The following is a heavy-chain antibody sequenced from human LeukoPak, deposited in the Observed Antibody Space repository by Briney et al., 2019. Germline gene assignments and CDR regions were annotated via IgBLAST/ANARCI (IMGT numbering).Heavy chain of an antibody. V-gene: IGHV4-59*12. CDR1: GGSISSYY. CDR3: ARDSPPYYYDSSEDTDAFDI. J-gene: IGHJ3*02. D-gene: IGHD3-22*01. Sequence: SETLSLTCTVSGGSISSYYWSWIRQPPGKGLEWIGYIYYSGSTNYNPSLKSRVTISVDTSKNQFSLKLSSVTAADTAVYYCARDSPPYYYDSSEDTDAFDIWGQGTMVTVSS. CDR2: IYYSGST.